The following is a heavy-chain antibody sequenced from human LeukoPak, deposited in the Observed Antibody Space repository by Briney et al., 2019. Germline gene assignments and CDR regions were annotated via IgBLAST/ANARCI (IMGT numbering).Heavy chain of an antibody. CDR1: GGSISSSSYY. CDR2: IYWDDDK. D-gene: IGHD6-13*01. J-gene: IGHJ4*02. Sequence: TLSLTCTVSGGSISSSSYYWGWIRQPPGKALEWLALIYWDDDKRYSPSLKSRLTITKDTSKNQVVLTMTNMDPVDTATYYCAHLGRDSSSWYFDYWGQGTLVTVSS. CDR3: AHLGRDSSSWYFDY. V-gene: IGHV2-5*02.